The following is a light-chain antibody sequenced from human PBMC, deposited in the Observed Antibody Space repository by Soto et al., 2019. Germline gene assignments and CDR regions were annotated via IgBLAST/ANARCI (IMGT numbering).Light chain of an antibody. J-gene: IGKJ1*01. CDR3: QQYQNLWT. V-gene: IGKV3-15*01. Sequence: IVMTQSPATLSVSPGERATLSCRAGQTIYSNVAWYQQRPGQAPRLRIYRASTRATGVPARLSGSGSGTEFTLTISGMQSEDFALYYCQQYQNLWTFGQGTKVDIK. CDR2: RAS. CDR1: QTIYSN.